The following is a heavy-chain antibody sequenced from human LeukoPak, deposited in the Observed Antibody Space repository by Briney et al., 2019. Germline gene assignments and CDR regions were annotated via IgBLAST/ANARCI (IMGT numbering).Heavy chain of an antibody. V-gene: IGHV1-18*01. CDR3: AREQYYGSGSLN. D-gene: IGHD3-10*01. J-gene: IGHJ4*02. CDR1: TYTFTRYG. CDR2: ISGYNGNT. Sequence: GASVKVSCKASTYTFTRYGISWVRQAPGQGLEWMGWISGYNGNTNYAQKLQGRVTMTTDTSTSTAYMELRSLRSDDTAVYYCAREQYYGSGSLNWGQGTLVTVSS.